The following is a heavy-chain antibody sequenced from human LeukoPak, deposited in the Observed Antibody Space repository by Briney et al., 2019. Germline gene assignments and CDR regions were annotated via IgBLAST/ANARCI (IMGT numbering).Heavy chain of an antibody. CDR2: INPNSGNT. CDR1: GYTFTGYY. Sequence: ASVKVSCKASGYTFTGYYMHWVRQAPGQGLEWMGWINPNSGNTGYAQKFQGRVTMTRNTSISTAYMELSSLRSEDTAVYYCVRGRYDYVWGSYPYWGQGTLVTVSS. CDR3: VRGRYDYVWGSYPY. J-gene: IGHJ4*02. D-gene: IGHD3-16*01. V-gene: IGHV1-8*02.